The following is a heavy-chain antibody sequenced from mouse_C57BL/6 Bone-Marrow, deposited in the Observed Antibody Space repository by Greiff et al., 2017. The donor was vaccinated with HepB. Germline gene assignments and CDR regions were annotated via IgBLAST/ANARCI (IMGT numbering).Heavy chain of an antibody. CDR3: ARLGDY. J-gene: IGHJ2*01. Sequence: EVKLVESGGDLVKPGGSLKLSCAASGFTFSSYGMSWVRQTPDKRLEWVATISSGGSYTYYPDSVQGRFTISRDNAKNTLYLQMSSLKSGDTAMYYCARLGDYWGEGTTLTVSS. V-gene: IGHV5-6*01. CDR1: GFTFSSYG. CDR2: ISSGGSYT.